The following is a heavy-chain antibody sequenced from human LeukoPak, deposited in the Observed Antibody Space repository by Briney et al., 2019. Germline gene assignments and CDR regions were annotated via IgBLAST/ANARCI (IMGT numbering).Heavy chain of an antibody. V-gene: IGHV3-21*01. D-gene: IGHD3-22*01. CDR3: AREGAEEDYWDSTGSHSGI. J-gene: IGHJ3*02. Sequence: PGGSLRLSCTASGFAFSRYTMNWVRQAPGKGLEWVSSISSTSIYVYYADSVRGRFTVSRDNTKNSLFVQMDSLRADDTAVYYCAREGAEEDYWDSTGSHSGIWGQGTMVTVSS. CDR2: ISSTSIYV. CDR1: GFAFSRYT.